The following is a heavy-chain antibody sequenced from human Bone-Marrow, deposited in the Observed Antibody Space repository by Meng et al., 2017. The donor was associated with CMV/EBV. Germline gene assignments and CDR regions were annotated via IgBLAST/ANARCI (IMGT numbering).Heavy chain of an antibody. CDR1: GGPISSSSYY. V-gene: IGHV4-39*01. D-gene: IGHD6-13*01. J-gene: IGHJ4*02. CDR3: ARHPGRRWAPAGAEIDY. Sequence: SDPLSFTCTVPGGPISSSSYYWGWIRQPPGKGLEWIGSIYYSGSTYYNPSLKSRVTISVDTSKNQFSLKLSSVTAADTAVYYCARHPGRRWAPAGAEIDYWGQGTLVTVSS. CDR2: IYYSGST.